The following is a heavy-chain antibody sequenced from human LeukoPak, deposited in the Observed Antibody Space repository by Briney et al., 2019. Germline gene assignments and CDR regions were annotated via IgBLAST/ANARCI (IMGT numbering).Heavy chain of an antibody. J-gene: IGHJ1*01. V-gene: IGHV3-33*06. CDR3: AKVGIVGVTRSRDFQH. D-gene: IGHD1-26*01. CDR1: GFTFRSYG. Sequence: PRGSLRLSCAASGFTFRSYGMHWVRPATGKGLEWVVVIWYDGSNKYYADSVKGRFTISSDNSVNALDLQMNSLRAEDTAVYYCAKVGIVGVTRSRDFQHWGRGTAVSVSS. CDR2: IWYDGSNK.